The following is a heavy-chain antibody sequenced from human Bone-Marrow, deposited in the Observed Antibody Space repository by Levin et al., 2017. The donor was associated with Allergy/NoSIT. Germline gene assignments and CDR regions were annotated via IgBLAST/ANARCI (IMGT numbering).Heavy chain of an antibody. CDR3: ARGRYSDYEIEYYYDH. Sequence: GGSLRLSCTASGFTFNTFGMSWVRQAPGKGLEWVSSISGASTLMYTADSVKGRFTISRDNTKNSVYLQMDSLRDEDTGIYYCARGRYSDYEIEYYYDHWGQGTVVTVSS. CDR1: GFTFNTFG. J-gene: IGHJ4*02. D-gene: IGHD5-12*01. CDR2: ISGASTLM. V-gene: IGHV3-21*06.